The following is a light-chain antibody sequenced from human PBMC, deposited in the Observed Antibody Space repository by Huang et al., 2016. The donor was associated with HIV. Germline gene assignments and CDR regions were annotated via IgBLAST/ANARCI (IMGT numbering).Light chain of an antibody. Sequence: EIVMTQSPVTLSVSPGESATLACRASQSVSSNLALYQQKPGQATRLLIYGASTRATRIPSRFSGSGSGTEFTLTISNLQSEDFAVYYCQQSHDWPPYTFGQGTKLEIK. CDR2: GAS. J-gene: IGKJ2*01. V-gene: IGKV3-15*01. CDR3: QQSHDWPPYT. CDR1: QSVSSN.